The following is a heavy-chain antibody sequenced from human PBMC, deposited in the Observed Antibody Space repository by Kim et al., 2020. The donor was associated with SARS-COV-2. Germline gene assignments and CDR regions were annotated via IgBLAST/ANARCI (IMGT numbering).Heavy chain of an antibody. CDR2: IYYSGST. CDR3: AGTYYYDSSGYYYGSWVEHAEYFQH. Sequence: SETLSLTCTVSGGSISSSSYYWGWIRQPPGKGLEWIGSIYYSGSTYYNPSLKSRVTISVDTSKNQFSLKLSSVTAADTAVYYCAGTYYYDSSGYYYGSWVEHAEYFQHWGQGTLVTVSS. J-gene: IGHJ1*01. V-gene: IGHV4-39*01. CDR1: GGSISSSSYY. D-gene: IGHD3-22*01.